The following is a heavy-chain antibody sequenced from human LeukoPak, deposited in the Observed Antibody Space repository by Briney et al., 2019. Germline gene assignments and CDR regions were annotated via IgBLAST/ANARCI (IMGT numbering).Heavy chain of an antibody. CDR3: ARRWITMVRGVISPFDY. V-gene: IGHV4-34*01. Sequence: PSETLSLTCAVYGGSFSGYYWSWIRQPPGKGLEWIGEFNHSGSTNYNPSLKSRVTISVDTSKNQFSLKLSSVTAADTAVYYCARRWITMVRGVISPFDYWGQGTLVTVSS. D-gene: IGHD3-10*01. CDR1: GGSFSGYY. J-gene: IGHJ4*02. CDR2: FNHSGST.